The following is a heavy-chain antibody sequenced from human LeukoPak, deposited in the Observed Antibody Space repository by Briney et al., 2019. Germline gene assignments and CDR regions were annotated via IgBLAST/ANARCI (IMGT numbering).Heavy chain of an antibody. CDR1: GFTFSSYG. J-gene: IGHJ4*02. V-gene: IGHV3-30*18. CDR2: ISHDGSNK. D-gene: IGHD3-22*01. Sequence: GGSLRLSCAASGFTFSSYGMHWVRQAPGKGLEWVAAISHDGSNKYYADSVKGRFTISRDNSKNTLYLQMNSLRAEDTAVYHCAKDGYDGSGAYIDYWSQGTLVTVSS. CDR3: AKDGYDGSGAYIDY.